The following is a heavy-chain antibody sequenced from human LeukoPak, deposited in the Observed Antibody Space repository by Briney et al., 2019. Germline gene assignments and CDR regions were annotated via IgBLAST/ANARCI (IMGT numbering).Heavy chain of an antibody. J-gene: IGHJ3*02. CDR1: GGSFSGYY. V-gene: IGHV4-34*01. CDR3: ARRVGATSPLCAFDI. Sequence: SETLSLTCAVYGGSFSGYYWSWIRQPPGKGLEWIGEINHSGSTNYNPSLKSRVTISVDTSKNQFSLKLSSVTAADTAVYHCARRVGATSPLCAFDIWGQGTMVTVSS. CDR2: INHSGST. D-gene: IGHD1-26*01.